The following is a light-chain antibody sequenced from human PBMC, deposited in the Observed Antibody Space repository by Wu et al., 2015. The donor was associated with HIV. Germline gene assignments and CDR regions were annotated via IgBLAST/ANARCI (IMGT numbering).Light chain of an antibody. Sequence: EIVLTQSPATLSLSPGERATLSCRASQDVNDYLAWYQQKPGQAPRLLISYISSRATGIPDRFSGSGSGTDFTLTISRLEPEDFAVYYCQHYGSSPLIFGGGTKGGD. V-gene: IGKV3-20*01. CDR2: YIS. CDR3: QHYGSSPLI. CDR1: QDVNDY. J-gene: IGKJ4*01.